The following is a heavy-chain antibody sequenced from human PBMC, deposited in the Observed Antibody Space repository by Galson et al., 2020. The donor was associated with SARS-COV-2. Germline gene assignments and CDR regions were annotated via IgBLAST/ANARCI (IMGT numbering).Heavy chain of an antibody. CDR3: ARVEPLLYSSGWSPLGY. CDR1: GYTFTSYY. Sequence: ASVKVSCKASGYTFTSYYMHWVRQAPGQGLEWMGIINPSGGSTSYAQKFQGRVTMTRDTSTSTVYMELSSLRSEDTAVYYCARVEPLLYSSGWSPLGYWGQGTLVTVSS. V-gene: IGHV1-46*01. CDR2: INPSGGST. J-gene: IGHJ4*02. D-gene: IGHD6-19*01.